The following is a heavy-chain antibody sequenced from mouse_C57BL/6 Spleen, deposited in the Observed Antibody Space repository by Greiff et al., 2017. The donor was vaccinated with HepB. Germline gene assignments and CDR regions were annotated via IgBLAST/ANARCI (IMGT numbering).Heavy chain of an antibody. D-gene: IGHD3-2*02. CDR3: AKGEQLSLQRFAY. V-gene: IGHV1-22*01. J-gene: IGHJ3*01. CDR1: GYTFTDYN. CDR2: INPNKGGT. Sequence: EVQLVESGPELVKPGASVKMSCKASGYTFTDYNMHWVKQSHGKSLEGIGYINPNKGGTSYNQKFKGKATLTVNKSSSTAYIELRSLTSEDSAVYYCAKGEQLSLQRFAYWGQGALVTVSA.